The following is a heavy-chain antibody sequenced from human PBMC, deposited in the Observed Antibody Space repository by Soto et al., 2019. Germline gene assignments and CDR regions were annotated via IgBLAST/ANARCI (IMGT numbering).Heavy chain of an antibody. CDR2: IIPIFGTA. CDR1: GGTFSSYA. Sequence: GASVKVSCKASGGTFSSYAISWVRQAPGQGLEWMGGIIPIFGTANYAQKFQGRVTITADESTSTAYMELSSLRSEDTAVYYCARDGGAQTYYDYVWGSYRSYYFDYWGQGTLVTVSS. J-gene: IGHJ4*02. CDR3: ARDGGAQTYYDYVWGSYRSYYFDY. V-gene: IGHV1-69*13. D-gene: IGHD3-16*02.